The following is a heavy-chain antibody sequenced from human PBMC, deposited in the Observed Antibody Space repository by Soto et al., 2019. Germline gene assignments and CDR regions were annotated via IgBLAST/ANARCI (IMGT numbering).Heavy chain of an antibody. CDR1: GFTFSPYA. J-gene: IGHJ6*02. D-gene: IGHD3-16*01. Sequence: GGSLRLSCAASGFTFSPYAMTWVRQAPGKGLEWVSSISGSGGNTNYADSAKGRFTVSRDNSKRTLSLQMNSLTEEDTAIYYCAKGLRRLLRTQYYYGLDVWGRGTTVTVSS. V-gene: IGHV3-23*01. CDR3: AKGLRRLLRTQYYYGLDV. CDR2: ISGSGGNT.